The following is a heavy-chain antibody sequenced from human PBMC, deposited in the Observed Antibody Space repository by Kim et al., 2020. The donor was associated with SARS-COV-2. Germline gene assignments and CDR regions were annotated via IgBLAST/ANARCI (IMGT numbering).Heavy chain of an antibody. CDR2: IYSGGST. J-gene: IGHJ6*02. V-gene: IGHV3-53*01. Sequence: GGSLRLSCAASGFTVSSNYMSWVRQAPGKGLEWVSVIYSGGSTYYADSVKGRFTISRDNSKNTLYLQMNSLRAEDTAVYYCARDRGTYYYDSSGYYFASPGYYYYYGMDVWGQGTTVTVS. D-gene: IGHD3-22*01. CDR3: ARDRGTYYYDSSGYYFASPGYYYYYGMDV. CDR1: GFTVSSNY.